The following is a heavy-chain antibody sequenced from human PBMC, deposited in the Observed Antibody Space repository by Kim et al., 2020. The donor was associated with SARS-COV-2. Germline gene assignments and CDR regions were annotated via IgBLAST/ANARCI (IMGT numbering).Heavy chain of an antibody. D-gene: IGHD6-13*01. Sequence: ASVKVSCKASGYTFTSYGISWVRQAPGQGLEWMGWISAYNGNTNYAQKLQGRVTMTTDTSTSTAYMELRSLRSDDTAVYYCARKGSSSWYGESYYGMDVWGQGTTVTVSS. V-gene: IGHV1-18*01. J-gene: IGHJ6*02. CDR1: GYTFTSYG. CDR2: ISAYNGNT. CDR3: ARKGSSSWYGESYYGMDV.